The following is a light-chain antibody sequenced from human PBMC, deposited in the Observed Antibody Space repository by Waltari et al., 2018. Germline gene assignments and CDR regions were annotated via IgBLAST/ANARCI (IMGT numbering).Light chain of an antibody. CDR3: SSYTSGSTFELV. Sequence: QSALTQPASVSGSPGQSITISCTGTSSDVGGYNYVSWYQQHPGKAPKLMIYDVSNRPSGVSTRFSGSKSGNTASLTISGLQAEDEADYYCSSYTSGSTFELVFGGGTKLTVL. V-gene: IGLV2-14*01. CDR1: SSDVGGYNY. J-gene: IGLJ3*02. CDR2: DVS.